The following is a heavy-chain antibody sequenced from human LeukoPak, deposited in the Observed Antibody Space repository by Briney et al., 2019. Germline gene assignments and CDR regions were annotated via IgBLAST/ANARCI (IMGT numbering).Heavy chain of an antibody. CDR2: IKSKTDGGTT. CDR3: TTRGGSFSIFDY. Sequence: GGSLRLSCAASGFTFSDAWMSWVRQAPGKGPEWVGRIKSKTDGGTTDYAAPVKGRFTISRDDSKNTLYLQMNSLKTEDIAVYYCTTRGGSFSIFDYWGQGTLVTVSS. J-gene: IGHJ4*02. D-gene: IGHD1-26*01. CDR1: GFTFSDAW. V-gene: IGHV3-15*01.